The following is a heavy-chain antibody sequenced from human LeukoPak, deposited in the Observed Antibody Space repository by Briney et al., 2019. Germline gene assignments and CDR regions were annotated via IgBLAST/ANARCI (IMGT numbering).Heavy chain of an antibody. Sequence: SETLSLTCTVSGGSISSSSYHWGWIRQPPVKGLEWTGSIYYSGSTCYNPSLKSRVTISVDTSKNQFSLKLSSVTAADTAVYYCARHFVTFRAGESFDPWGQGTLVTVSS. CDR2: IYYSGST. J-gene: IGHJ5*02. CDR3: ARHFVTFRAGESFDP. D-gene: IGHD3-16*01. V-gene: IGHV4-39*01. CDR1: GGSISSSSYH.